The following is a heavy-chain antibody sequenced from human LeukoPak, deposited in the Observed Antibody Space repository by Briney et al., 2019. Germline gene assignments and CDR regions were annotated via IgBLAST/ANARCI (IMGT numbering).Heavy chain of an antibody. J-gene: IGHJ3*02. V-gene: IGHV3-21*01. Sequence: GGSLRLSCAASGFTFSSYSMNWVRQAPGKGLEWVSSISSSSSYIYYADSVKGRFTISRDNAKNSLYLQMNSLRAEDTAVYYCARDVYYHILTPGLVAFDIWGQGTMVTVSS. D-gene: IGHD3-9*01. CDR1: GFTFSSYS. CDR3: ARDVYYHILTPGLVAFDI. CDR2: ISSSSSYI.